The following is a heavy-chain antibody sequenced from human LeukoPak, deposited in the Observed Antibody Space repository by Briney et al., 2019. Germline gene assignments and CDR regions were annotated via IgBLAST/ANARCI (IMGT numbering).Heavy chain of an antibody. Sequence: GGSLRLSCAASGFTLRTYSMNWVRHAPGKGLEWVSSISDGGTYKYYADSVKGRFTISRDSAKNSLYLQMNSLRAEDTAVYYCARSAPATAITDYWGQGTLVSVSS. D-gene: IGHD2-2*02. V-gene: IGHV3-21*01. CDR1: GFTLRTYS. CDR3: ARSAPATAITDY. CDR2: ISDGGTYK. J-gene: IGHJ4*02.